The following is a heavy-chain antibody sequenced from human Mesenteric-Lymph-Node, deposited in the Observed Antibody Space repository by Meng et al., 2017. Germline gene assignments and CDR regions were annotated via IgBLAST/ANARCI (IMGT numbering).Heavy chain of an antibody. Sequence: SETLSLTCTVSGGYISNYYWSWIRQPPGKGLEWIGYIYYSGSTNYNPALKSRVTISVDTSKNQFSLNLTSVTAADTAVYYCARDRGGYDSDNYYYYYYGMDVWGQGNTV. CDR3: ARDRGGYDSDNYYYYYYGMDV. D-gene: IGHD5-12*01. V-gene: IGHV4-59*12. CDR2: IYYSGST. J-gene: IGHJ6*02. CDR1: GGYISNYY.